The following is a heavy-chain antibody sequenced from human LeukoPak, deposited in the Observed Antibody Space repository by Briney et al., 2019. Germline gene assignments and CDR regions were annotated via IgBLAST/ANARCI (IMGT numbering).Heavy chain of an antibody. J-gene: IGHJ4*02. V-gene: IGHV4-59*08. CDR1: GGSISSYY. CDR2: IYYSGST. CDR3: ARLIGHFDY. Sequence: SETLSLTCTVSGGSISSYYWSWIRQRPGKGLEWIGYIYYSGSTNYNPSPKSRVTISVDTSKNQFSLKLSSVTAADTAVYYCARLIGHFDYWGQGTLVTVSS. D-gene: IGHD3-10*01.